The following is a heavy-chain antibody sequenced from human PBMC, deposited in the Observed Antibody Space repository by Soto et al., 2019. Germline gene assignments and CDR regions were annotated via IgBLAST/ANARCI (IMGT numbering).Heavy chain of an antibody. CDR1: GFTFHDFG. J-gene: IGHJ4*02. CDR3: AKAVDITVRGVPPSDY. Sequence: QVQLVESGGGVVQPGRSLRLSCAASGFTFHDFGMHWVRQTPGKGLEWVAVISYDGRNKYYADLVKGRFTISRDNSQKTLYLQMNSLRPEDTAVYFCAKAVDITVRGVPPSDYWGQGTLVTVSS. V-gene: IGHV3-30*18. CDR2: ISYDGRNK. D-gene: IGHD3-10*01.